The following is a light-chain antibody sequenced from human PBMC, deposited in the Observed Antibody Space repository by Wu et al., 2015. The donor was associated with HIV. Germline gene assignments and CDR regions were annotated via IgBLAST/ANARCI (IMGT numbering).Light chain of an antibody. V-gene: IGKV3-20*01. CDR1: QSVSSDY. J-gene: IGKJ1*01. CDR2: GAS. Sequence: EIVLTQSPGTLSLSPGERATLSCRTSQSVSSDYLAWYQHKPGQAPRLLIYGASNRATGIPDRFSGSGSGTDFTLTISRLEPEDFAVYYCQQYERTPPWTFGQGTKVEIK. CDR3: QQYERTPPWT.